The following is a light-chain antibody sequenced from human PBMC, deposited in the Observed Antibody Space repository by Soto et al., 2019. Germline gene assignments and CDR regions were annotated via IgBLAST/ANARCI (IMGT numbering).Light chain of an antibody. CDR3: QQYGNSLRT. Sequence: EIVLTQSPGTLSLSPGERATLSCRASQSVSSSYLAWYQQQPGQPTRLLIYGASTRATGIPDRFSGSGSGTDFTLTISRLESEDFAVYYCQQYGNSLRTFGGGTKVEIK. V-gene: IGKV3-20*01. J-gene: IGKJ4*01. CDR1: QSVSSSY. CDR2: GAS.